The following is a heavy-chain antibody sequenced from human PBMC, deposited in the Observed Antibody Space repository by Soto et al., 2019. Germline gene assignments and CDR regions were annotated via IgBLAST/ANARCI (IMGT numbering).Heavy chain of an antibody. CDR1: GFGLINYS. CDR3: ARDPHSLDE. CDR2: INHIGSAI. V-gene: IGHV3-48*01. D-gene: IGHD2-15*01. Sequence: GGSLRLSCAASGFGLINYSMNWVRQAPGKGLEWVSYINHIGSAIHYADAVKGRFTISRGNAKNLLFLHMDDLRAEDTAIYYCARDPHSLDEWGQGTLVTVSS. J-gene: IGHJ4*02.